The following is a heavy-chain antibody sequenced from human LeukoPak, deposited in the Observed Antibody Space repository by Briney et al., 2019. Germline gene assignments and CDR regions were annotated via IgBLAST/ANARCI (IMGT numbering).Heavy chain of an antibody. J-gene: IGHJ3*02. CDR2: IRYDGSNK. CDR1: GFTFSSYG. Sequence: PGGSLRLSCAASGFTFSSYGVHWVRQAPGKGLEWVAFIRYDGSNKYYADSVKGRFTISRDSSKNTLYLQMSSLRPEDMALYYCAKAYSYTNDAFDIWGQGTMVTVSS. CDR3: AKAYSYTNDAFDI. D-gene: IGHD5-18*01. V-gene: IGHV3-30*02.